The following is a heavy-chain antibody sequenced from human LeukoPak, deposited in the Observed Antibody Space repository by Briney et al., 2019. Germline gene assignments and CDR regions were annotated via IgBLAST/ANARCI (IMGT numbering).Heavy chain of an antibody. CDR1: GFTFSSYS. D-gene: IGHD3-22*01. CDR2: ISSSSSYI. V-gene: IGHV3-21*01. Sequence: KPGGSLRLSSAASGFTFSSYSMNWVPQAPGKGLEWVSSISSSSSYIYYADSVKGRFTISRDNAKNSLYLQMNSLRAEDTAVYYCARDDDSSGYYPSSVDYWGQGTLVTVSS. J-gene: IGHJ4*02. CDR3: ARDDDSSGYYPSSVDY.